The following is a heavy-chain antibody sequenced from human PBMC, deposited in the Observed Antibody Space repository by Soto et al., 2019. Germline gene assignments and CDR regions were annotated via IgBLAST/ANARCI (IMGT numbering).Heavy chain of an antibody. CDR3: ARDDIATRPQYYYRMDV. CDR2: INGYNGNT. CDR1: GYTFTTYG. Sequence: QVQLVQSGAEVKQPGASVKVSCEASGYTFTTYGISWVRQASGQGLEWMGWINGYNGNTKYAQRFQGRVTMTRDTSTSTAYMEVRSLRSDDTAVYYCARDDIATRPQYYYRMDVWGQGTTVTVSS. V-gene: IGHV1-18*04. J-gene: IGHJ6*02. D-gene: IGHD6-6*01.